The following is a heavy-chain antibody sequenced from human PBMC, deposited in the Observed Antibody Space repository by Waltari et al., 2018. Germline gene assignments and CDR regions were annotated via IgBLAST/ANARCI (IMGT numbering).Heavy chain of an antibody. D-gene: IGHD3-10*01. CDR2: VSLKYETT. J-gene: IGHJ3*01. Sequence: QDQLVQSGHEVKKPGASVKVSCKASGFTLSTSTITWVRQAPGRGLEGMGWVSLKYETTKAAEKFQGRVTLTTDTSPNTVVMELRSLGPDDTALYYCARPLMGVSLDAFDLWGQGTMVTVSS. CDR1: GFTLSTST. CDR3: ARPLMGVSLDAFDL. V-gene: IGHV1-18*04.